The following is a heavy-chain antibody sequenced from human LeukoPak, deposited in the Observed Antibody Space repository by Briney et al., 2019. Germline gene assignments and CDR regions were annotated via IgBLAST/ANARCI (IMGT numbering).Heavy chain of an antibody. D-gene: IGHD6-19*01. V-gene: IGHV4-59*08. CDR2: IYYSGST. J-gene: IGHJ4*02. Sequence: SETLSLTCTVSARSISSYYWSWIRQPPGKGLEWIGYIYYSGSTNYNPSLKSRVTISVNTSKNQFSLKLSSVTAADTAVYYCARHVGSVQRLVPFDYWGQGTLVTVSS. CDR1: ARSISSYY. CDR3: ARHVGSVQRLVPFDY.